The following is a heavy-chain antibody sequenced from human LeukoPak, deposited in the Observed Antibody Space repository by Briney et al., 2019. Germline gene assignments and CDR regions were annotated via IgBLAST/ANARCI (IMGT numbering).Heavy chain of an antibody. CDR1: GGSFSGYY. D-gene: IGHD2-15*01. J-gene: IGHJ6*04. Sequence: SETLSLTCAVYGGSFSGYYWSWIRQPPGKGLEWIGEINHSGSTNYNPSLKSRVTISVDTSKNQFSLKLGSVTAADTAVYYCARYCSGGGCYSGYGMDVWGKGTTVTVSS. CDR3: ARYCSGGGCYSGYGMDV. V-gene: IGHV4-34*01. CDR2: INHSGST.